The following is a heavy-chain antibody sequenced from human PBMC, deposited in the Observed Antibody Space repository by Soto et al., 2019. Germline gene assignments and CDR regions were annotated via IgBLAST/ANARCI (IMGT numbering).Heavy chain of an antibody. D-gene: IGHD6-19*01. CDR1: GFTFSSYG. CDR2: IWYDASNK. J-gene: IGHJ4*02. V-gene: IGHV3-33*01. Sequence: QVQLVESGGGVVQPGRSLRLSCEASGFTFSSYGMHWVRQAPGKGLEWVAIIWYDASNKYYADSVKGRFTISRDNSNNTLYLHMNSLRAEDTAVYYCARDRRAVAGIYYWGQGTLVTVSS. CDR3: ARDRRAVAGIYY.